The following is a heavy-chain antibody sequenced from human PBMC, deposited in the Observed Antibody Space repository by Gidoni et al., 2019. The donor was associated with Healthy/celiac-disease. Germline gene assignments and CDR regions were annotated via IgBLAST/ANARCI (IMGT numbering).Heavy chain of an antibody. D-gene: IGHD1-26*01. CDR2: INAGNGNT. J-gene: IGHJ2*01. CDR3: ARLLVEGASVYFDL. CDR1: YG. V-gene: IGHV1-3*01. Sequence: YGMHWVRQAPGQRLEWMGWINAGNGNTKYSQKFQGRVTITRDTSASTAYMELSSLRSEDTAVYYCARLLVEGASVYFDLWGRGTLVTVSS.